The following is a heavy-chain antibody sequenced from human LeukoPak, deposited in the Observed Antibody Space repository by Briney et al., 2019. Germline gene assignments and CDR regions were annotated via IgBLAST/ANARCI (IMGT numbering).Heavy chain of an antibody. CDR1: GGTFSSYA. V-gene: IGHV1-69*13. Sequence: SVKVSCKASGGTFSSYAISWVRQAPGQGLEWMGGIIPIFGTANYAQKFQGRVTITADESTSTAYMELSSLRSEDTAVYYCARDDIVVVPAADSGFYYYGMDVWGQGTTVTVSS. J-gene: IGHJ6*02. CDR3: ARDDIVVVPAADSGFYYYGMDV. CDR2: IIPIFGTA. D-gene: IGHD2-2*01.